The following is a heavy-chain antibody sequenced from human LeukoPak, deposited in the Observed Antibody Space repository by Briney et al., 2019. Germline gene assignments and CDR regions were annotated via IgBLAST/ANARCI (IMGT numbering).Heavy chain of an antibody. CDR1: GDTLNELS. CDR2: VEEPEDCEI. D-gene: IGHD4-23*01. V-gene: IGHV1-24*01. J-gene: IGHJ4*02. Sequence: AAVKVSCKVSGDTLNELSIHWVRQAPGKGLEWMGGVEEPEDCEIQYSQKFQGRVNMTEATSTGTAYMELSTLRSEDTAVYYCAAGARWQLLHYWGQGTLVTVSS. CDR3: AAGARWQLLHY.